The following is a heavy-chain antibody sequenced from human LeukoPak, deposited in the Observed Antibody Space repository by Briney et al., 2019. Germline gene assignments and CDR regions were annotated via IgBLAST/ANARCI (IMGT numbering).Heavy chain of an antibody. CDR1: GFIFSSYW. J-gene: IGHJ3*02. Sequence: PGGSLRLSCAASGFIFSSYWMHWVRQAPGKGLVWVSRITSDGSSTSHADSVKGRFTISRDNAKNTLYLQMNSLRAEDTAVYYCARVLYYTSWNTGAFDIWGQGTMVTVSS. D-gene: IGHD1/OR15-1a*01. V-gene: IGHV3-74*01. CDR2: ITSDGSST. CDR3: ARVLYYTSWNTGAFDI.